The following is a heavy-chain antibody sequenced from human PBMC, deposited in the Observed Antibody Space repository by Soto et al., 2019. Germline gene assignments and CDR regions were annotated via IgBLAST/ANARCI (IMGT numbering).Heavy chain of an antibody. CDR1: GGSISTYY. Sequence: PSETLSLTCTVSGGSISTYYWSWIRQPPGKGLEWIGYIYHSGSTYYNPSLKSRVTISVDTSKNQFSLKLSSVTAADTAVYYCARFFGGGYDRLWFDPWGQGTLVTVSS. CDR2: IYHSGST. CDR3: ARFFGGGYDRLWFDP. V-gene: IGHV4-59*04. D-gene: IGHD5-12*01. J-gene: IGHJ5*02.